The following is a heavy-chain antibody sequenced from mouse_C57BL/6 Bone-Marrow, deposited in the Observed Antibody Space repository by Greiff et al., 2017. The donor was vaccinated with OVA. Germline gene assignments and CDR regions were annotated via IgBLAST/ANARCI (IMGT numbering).Heavy chain of an antibody. J-gene: IGHJ2*01. D-gene: IGHD1-1*01. CDR2: ISSGGSYT. CDR3: ARGGYGSWYFDC. CDR1: GFTFSSYG. V-gene: IGHV5-6*02. Sequence: DVMLVESGGDLVKPGGSLKLSCAASGFTFSSYGMSWVRQTPDKRLEWVATISSGGSYTYYPDSVKGRFTISRDNAKNTLYLQMSSLKSEDTAVYYCARGGYGSWYFDCWGRGTTLTVSS.